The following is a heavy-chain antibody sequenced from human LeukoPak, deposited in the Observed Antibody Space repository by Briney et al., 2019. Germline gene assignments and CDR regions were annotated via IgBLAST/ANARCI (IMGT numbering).Heavy chain of an antibody. D-gene: IGHD3-22*01. CDR2: ISSSGSTI. CDR3: ARATYYYDR. CDR1: GFTFSSYD. V-gene: IGHV3-48*03. Sequence: GGSLRLSCAASGFTFSSYDMNWVRQAPGKGLEWVSYISSSGSTIYYADSVKGRFTISRDNAKNSLYLQMNSLRAEDTAVYYCARATYYYDRWGQGTLVTVSS. J-gene: IGHJ4*02.